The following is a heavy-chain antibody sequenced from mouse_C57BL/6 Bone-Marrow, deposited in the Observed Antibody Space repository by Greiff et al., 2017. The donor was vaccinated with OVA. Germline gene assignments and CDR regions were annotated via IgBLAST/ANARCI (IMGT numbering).Heavy chain of an antibody. CDR2: ISSGGSYT. CDR3: ARRGYSNPRRDY. D-gene: IGHD2-5*01. Sequence: EVMLVESGGDLVKPGGSLKLSCAASGFTFSSYGMSWVRQTPDKRLEWVATISSGGSYTYYPDSVKGRFTISRDNAKNTLYLQMSSLKSEDTAMYYCARRGYSNPRRDYWGQGTSVTVSS. V-gene: IGHV5-6*02. J-gene: IGHJ4*01. CDR1: GFTFSSYG.